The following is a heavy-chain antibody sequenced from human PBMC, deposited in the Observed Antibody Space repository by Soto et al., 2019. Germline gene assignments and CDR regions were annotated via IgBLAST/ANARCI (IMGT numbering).Heavy chain of an antibody. Sequence: GGSLRLSCAASGFTFSSYWMSWVRQAPGKGLEWVANIKQDGSEKYYVDSVKGRFTISRDNAKNSLYLQMNSLRAEDTAVYYCARARGIAAAGSWFDPWGQGTLVTVSS. CDR3: ARARGIAAAGSWFDP. CDR2: IKQDGSEK. D-gene: IGHD6-13*01. J-gene: IGHJ5*02. V-gene: IGHV3-7*03. CDR1: GFTFSSYW.